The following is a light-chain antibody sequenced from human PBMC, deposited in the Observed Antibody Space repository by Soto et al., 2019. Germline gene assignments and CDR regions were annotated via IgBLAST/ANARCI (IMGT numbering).Light chain of an antibody. Sequence: QSVLTQPPSASGSPGQSVTISCTGTSSDVGGYNYVSWYQQHPGKAPKLMIFEVSKRPSGVPYRFSGSKSGDTASLTVSGLQAEDEADYYCCSYAGSNTYVFGAGTKLTVL. CDR2: EVS. J-gene: IGLJ1*01. CDR1: SSDVGGYNY. CDR3: CSYAGSNTYV. V-gene: IGLV2-8*01.